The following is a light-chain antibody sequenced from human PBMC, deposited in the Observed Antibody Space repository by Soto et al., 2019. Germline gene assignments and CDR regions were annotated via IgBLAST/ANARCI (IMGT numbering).Light chain of an antibody. CDR1: QSIGKH. CDR3: QQGYTSAIT. Sequence: ILMTQSPSSLSASLGDRVTITLRASQSIGKHLNWYQQKPGKAPKFLIYAASNLQSGVPSRFSGSGSGTDFTLTVNSLQPEDFATYYCQQGYTSAITFGQGTRLEIK. CDR2: AAS. V-gene: IGKV1-39*01. J-gene: IGKJ5*01.